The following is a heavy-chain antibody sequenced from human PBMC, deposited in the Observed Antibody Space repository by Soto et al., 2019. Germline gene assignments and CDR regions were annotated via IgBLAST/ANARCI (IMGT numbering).Heavy chain of an antibody. Sequence: QVQLVESGGGVVQPGRSLRLSCAASGFTFSSYGMHWVRQAPGKGLEWVAVISYDGSHKYYADSVKGRFNISRDNSKNTLYLQMNSLRAEDTAVYYCAKERHGDYWSYFDYWGQGTLVTVSS. V-gene: IGHV3-30*18. J-gene: IGHJ4*02. D-gene: IGHD4-17*01. CDR2: ISYDGSHK. CDR3: AKERHGDYWSYFDY. CDR1: GFTFSSYG.